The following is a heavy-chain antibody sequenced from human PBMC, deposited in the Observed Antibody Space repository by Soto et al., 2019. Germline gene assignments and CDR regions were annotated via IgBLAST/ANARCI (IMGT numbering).Heavy chain of an antibody. Sequence: GGSLRLSCAASGFTFSSYSMNWVRQAPGKGLEWVSSISSSSSYIYYADSVKGRFTISRDNAKNSLYLQMNSLRAEDTAVYYCAGDGIYYDSSGYYSYYYYGMDVWGQGTTVTVSS. V-gene: IGHV3-21*01. J-gene: IGHJ6*02. CDR1: GFTFSSYS. CDR3: AGDGIYYDSSGYYSYYYYGMDV. CDR2: ISSSSSYI. D-gene: IGHD3-22*01.